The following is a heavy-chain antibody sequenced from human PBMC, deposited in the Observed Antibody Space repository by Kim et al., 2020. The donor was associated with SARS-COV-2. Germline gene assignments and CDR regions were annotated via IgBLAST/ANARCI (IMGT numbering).Heavy chain of an antibody. J-gene: IGHJ4*02. D-gene: IGHD3-3*01. CDR1: GFAFFNYA. CDR2: ISGSGYDT. V-gene: IGHV3-23*01. Sequence: GGSLRLSCAASGFAFFNYAMSWVRQAPGKGLEWISTISGSGYDTYYADSVKGRFTISRDNSRNTLYLQMNSLVAADTALYFCARDNWSGALWGQGTLVTV. CDR3: ARDNWSGAL.